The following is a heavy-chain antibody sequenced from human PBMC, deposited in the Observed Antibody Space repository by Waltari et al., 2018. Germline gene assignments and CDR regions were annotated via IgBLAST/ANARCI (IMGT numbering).Heavy chain of an antibody. V-gene: IGHV3-9*01. CDR2: ISWNSGSI. CDR3: TREGVRAAAVSDY. CDR1: GFTFDDYA. D-gene: IGHD6-13*01. Sequence: EVQLVESGGGLVQPGRSLRLSCAASGFTFDDYAMHWVRQAPGKGLEWVSGISWNSGSIGYADSVKGRFTISRDNAKNSLYLQMNSLRAEDTALYYCTREGVRAAAVSDYWGQGTLVTVSS. J-gene: IGHJ4*02.